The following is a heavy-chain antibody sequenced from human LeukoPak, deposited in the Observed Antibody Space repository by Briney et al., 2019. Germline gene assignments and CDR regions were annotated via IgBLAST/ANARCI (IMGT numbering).Heavy chain of an antibody. Sequence: ASVKVSCKASGYTFTSYGISWVRQAPGQGLEWMGWISAYNGNTNYAQKLQGRVTMTTDTSTSTAYMELRSLRSDDTAVYYCARDHAVPAAIGWVSVYYYGMDVWGQGTTVTVSS. CDR3: ARDHAVPAAIGWVSVYYYGMDV. CDR1: GYTFTSYG. CDR2: ISAYNGNT. V-gene: IGHV1-18*01. J-gene: IGHJ6*02. D-gene: IGHD2-2*01.